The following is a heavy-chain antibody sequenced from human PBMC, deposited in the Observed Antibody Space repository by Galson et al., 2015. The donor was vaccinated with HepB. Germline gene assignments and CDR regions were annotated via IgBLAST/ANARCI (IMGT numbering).Heavy chain of an antibody. CDR2: IIPIFGTA. J-gene: IGHJ6*02. CDR1: GGTFSSYA. D-gene: IGHD2-2*01. CDR3: AGGYCSSTSCYAYYYYGMDV. V-gene: IGHV1-69*01. Sequence: SCKASGGTFSSYAISWVRQAPGQGLEWMGGIIPIFGTANYAQKFQGRVAITADESTSTAYMELSSLRSEDTAVYYCAGGYCSSTSCYAYYYYGMDVWGQGTTVTVSS.